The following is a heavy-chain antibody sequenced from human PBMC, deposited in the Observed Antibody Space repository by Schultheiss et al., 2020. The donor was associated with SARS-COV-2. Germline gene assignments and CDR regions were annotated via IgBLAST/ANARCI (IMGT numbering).Heavy chain of an antibody. V-gene: IGHV1-3*01. CDR3: VRDHRWSFDS. D-gene: IGHD2-15*01. CDR1: GYTFTGYY. Sequence: ASVKVSCKASGYTFTGYYMHWVRQAPGQGLEWMGWINAGNGNTKYSQKFQGRVTITRDTSASTAYMELSSLRSEDTAVYYCVRDHRWSFDSWGQGTLVTVSS. J-gene: IGHJ4*02. CDR2: INAGNGNT.